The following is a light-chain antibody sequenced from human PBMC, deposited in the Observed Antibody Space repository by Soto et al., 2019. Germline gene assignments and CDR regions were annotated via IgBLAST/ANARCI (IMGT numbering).Light chain of an antibody. CDR1: QTVLSSSNNRNY. Sequence: DIVMTQSPDSLAVSLGERATIKCKSSQTVLSSSNNRNYLVWYQQKSGQSPKLLIYWSSTRASGVPDRFTGSVSGTDFALTISNIQAEDVGIYFCHQHYDLPTFGQGTRLEL. V-gene: IGKV4-1*01. CDR2: WSS. J-gene: IGKJ5*01. CDR3: HQHYDLPT.